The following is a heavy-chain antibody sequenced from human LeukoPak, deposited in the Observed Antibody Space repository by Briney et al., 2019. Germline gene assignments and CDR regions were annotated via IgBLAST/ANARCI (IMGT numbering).Heavy chain of an antibody. CDR1: GFTFSGSW. V-gene: IGHV3-7*03. J-gene: IGHJ3*02. Sequence: PGGSLRLSCAASGFTFSGSWMHWVRQAPGKGLEWVANIKEDGSEKYYAGSVKGRYTISRDNGKNSLYLQMNSLRVEDTAIYYCAGNSFGNWGQGTMVTVSS. CDR2: IKEDGSEK. CDR3: AGNSFGN.